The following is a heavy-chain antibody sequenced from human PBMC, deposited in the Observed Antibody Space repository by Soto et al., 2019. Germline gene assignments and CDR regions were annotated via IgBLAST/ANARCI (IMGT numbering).Heavy chain of an antibody. V-gene: IGHV1-8*01. CDR3: ARGTTYYDFWSGYYPAGMDV. CDR2: MNPNSGNT. Sequence: QVQLVQSGAEVKKPGASVKVSCKASGYTFTSYDINWVRQATGQGLEWMGWMNPNSGNTGYAQKFQGRVTMTRNTSISTAYMELRSLRSEDTAVYYCARGTTYYDFWSGYYPAGMDVWGQGTTVTVSS. D-gene: IGHD3-3*01. J-gene: IGHJ6*02. CDR1: GYTFTSYD.